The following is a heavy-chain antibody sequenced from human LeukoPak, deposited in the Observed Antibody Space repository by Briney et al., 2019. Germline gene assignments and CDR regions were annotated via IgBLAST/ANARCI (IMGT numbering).Heavy chain of an antibody. D-gene: IGHD4-17*01. V-gene: IGHV3-48*03. Sequence: GGSLRLSCAASGFTFSSYEMNWVRQAPGKGLEWVSYISSSGSTIYYADSVKGRFTISRDNAKNSLYLQMNSLRAEDTAVYYCARPGFYYGDPAHFQHWGQGTLVTVSS. CDR2: ISSSGSTI. J-gene: IGHJ1*01. CDR3: ARPGFYYGDPAHFQH. CDR1: GFTFSSYE.